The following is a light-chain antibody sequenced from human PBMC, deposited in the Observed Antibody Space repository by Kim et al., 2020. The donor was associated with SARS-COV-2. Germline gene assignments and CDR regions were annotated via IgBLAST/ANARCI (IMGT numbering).Light chain of an antibody. CDR2: DAS. CDR1: QTVTDN. Sequence: SPGERVTLYCRASQTVTDNLAWYQQKPGQAPRLLIYDASTRATGIPARFSGSGSGTEFTLTISSLQSEDFAVYYCQQYYSWRPWTFGQGTKVDIK. CDR3: QQYYSWRPWT. J-gene: IGKJ1*01. V-gene: IGKV3-15*01.